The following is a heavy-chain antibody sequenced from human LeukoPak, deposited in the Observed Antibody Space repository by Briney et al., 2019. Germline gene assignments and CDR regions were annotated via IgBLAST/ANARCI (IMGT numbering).Heavy chain of an antibody. D-gene: IGHD3-9*01. CDR3: ARTYYDILTGYYSLDY. CDR1: GGSISSYY. J-gene: IGHJ4*02. Sequence: SETLSLTCTVPGGSISSYYWSWIRQPPGKGLEWIGYIYYSGSTNYNPSLKSRVTISVDTSKNQFSLKLSSVTAADTAVYYCARTYYDILTGYYSLDYWGQGTLVTVSS. CDR2: IYYSGST. V-gene: IGHV4-59*01.